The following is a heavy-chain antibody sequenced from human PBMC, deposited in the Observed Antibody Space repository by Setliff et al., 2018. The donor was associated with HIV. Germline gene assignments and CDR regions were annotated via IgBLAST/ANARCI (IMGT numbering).Heavy chain of an antibody. V-gene: IGHV4-4*07. J-gene: IGHJ5*02. Sequence: SETLSLTCTISGGSFGDYHWSWIRQPAGRGLEWIGRIFRSGTTDYKFSLKSRVTISIDTSRNQFSLRLTSVTAEDTAVYYCARDRHYSGLGSYGPWGPGTLVTVFS. CDR3: ARDRHYSGLGSYGP. CDR2: IFRSGTT. D-gene: IGHD3-10*01. CDR1: GGSFGDYH.